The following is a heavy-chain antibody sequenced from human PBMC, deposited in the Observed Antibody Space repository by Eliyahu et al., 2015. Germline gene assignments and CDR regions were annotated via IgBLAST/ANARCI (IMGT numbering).Heavy chain of an antibody. J-gene: IGHJ6*02. CDR2: IIPILGIA. Sequence: QVQLVQSGAEVKKPGSSVKVSCKXSGGTFSSYAISWVRQAPGQGLEWMGRIIPILGIANYAQKFQGRVTITADKSTSTAYMELSSLRSEDTAVYYCARTLGYCTNGVCFYYYGMDVWGQGTTVTVSS. V-gene: IGHV1-69*04. D-gene: IGHD2-8*01. CDR3: ARTLGYCTNGVCFYYYGMDV. CDR1: GGTFSSYA.